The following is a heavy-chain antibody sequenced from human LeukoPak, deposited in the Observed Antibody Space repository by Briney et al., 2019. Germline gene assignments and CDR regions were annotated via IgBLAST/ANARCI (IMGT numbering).Heavy chain of an antibody. CDR3: ARVSLWFGELAFDY. Sequence: PSETLSLTCTVSGGSISSYYWSWIRQPAGKGLEWIGRIYTSGSTNYNPSLKSRVTMSVDTSKNQFSLKLSSVTAADTAVYYCARVSLWFGELAFDYWGQGTLVTVSS. J-gene: IGHJ4*02. V-gene: IGHV4-4*07. CDR1: GGSISSYY. CDR2: IYTSGST. D-gene: IGHD3-10*01.